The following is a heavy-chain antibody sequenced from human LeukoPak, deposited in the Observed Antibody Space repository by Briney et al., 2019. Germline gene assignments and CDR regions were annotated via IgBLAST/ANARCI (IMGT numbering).Heavy chain of an antibody. CDR2: IYSGGST. CDR3: ARVPGEPPFDY. D-gene: IGHD3-10*01. Sequence: AGGSLRLSCAASGFTVSSNYMSWVRQAPGKGLEWVSVIYSGGSTYYADSVKGRFTISRDNSKNTLYLQMNSLRAEDTAVYYCARVPGEPPFDYWGQGTLVTVSS. V-gene: IGHV3-66*01. J-gene: IGHJ4*02. CDR1: GFTVSSNY.